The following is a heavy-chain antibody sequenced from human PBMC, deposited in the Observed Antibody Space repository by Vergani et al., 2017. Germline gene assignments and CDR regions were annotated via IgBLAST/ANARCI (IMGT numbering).Heavy chain of an antibody. CDR3: VRDQVTYLRGSDPLDI. Sequence: EVQLVESGGDLVQPGRSLRLSCTASGFTFGYYAMDWFRQAPGQGLEWVGGIRSKAYGQATIYAASVKGRFTISRDDSKSIAYLQMNNLQTEDTAMYYCVRDQVTYLRGSDPLDIWGQGTMVTVSS. J-gene: IGHJ3*02. CDR2: IRSKAYGQAT. D-gene: IGHD3-16*01. V-gene: IGHV3-49*03. CDR1: GFTFGYYA.